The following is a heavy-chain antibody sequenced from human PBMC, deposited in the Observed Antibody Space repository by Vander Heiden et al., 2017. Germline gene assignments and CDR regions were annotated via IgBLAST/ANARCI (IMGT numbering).Heavy chain of an antibody. CDR3: ARGVPVVAASRAHNWFDP. CDR2: ISYDGSNK. D-gene: IGHD2-15*01. CDR1: RFPFSRYA. Sequence: QVQPVESGGGVVQPGTSPRLPFAASRFPFSRYAMHWVRPGPGKGLEWLAVISYDGSNKYCADSVKGRFTISRDNSKNTLYLQMNSLRAEDTAVYYCARGVPVVAASRAHNWFDPWGQGTLVTVSS. J-gene: IGHJ5*02. V-gene: IGHV3-30-3*01.